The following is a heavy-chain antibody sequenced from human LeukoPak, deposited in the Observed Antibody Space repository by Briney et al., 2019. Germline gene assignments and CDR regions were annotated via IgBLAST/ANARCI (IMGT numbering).Heavy chain of an antibody. D-gene: IGHD3-22*01. CDR3: ARDGAWGYYDTSGYDY. CDR2: INPNSGGT. CDR1: GYTFTGHY. J-gene: IGHJ4*02. Sequence: ASVKVSCKASGYTFTGHYMHWVRQAPGQGVEWMGWINPNSGGTNYAQKFQGRVTMTRDTSINTAYVELSKLRSDDTAVYYCARDGAWGYYDTSGYDYWGQGTLVTVSS. V-gene: IGHV1-2*02.